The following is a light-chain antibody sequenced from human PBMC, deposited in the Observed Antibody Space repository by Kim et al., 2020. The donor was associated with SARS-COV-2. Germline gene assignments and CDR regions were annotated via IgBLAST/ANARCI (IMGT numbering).Light chain of an antibody. CDR3: QQYDGLPPT. CDR2: DAS. CDR1: QDIRHY. Sequence: ASGGDRVTITCRASQDIRHYLNWYQQKPGKGPKLLIYDASNLEAEVPSRFTGSVSGPDFTFTISSLQPEDIATYYCQQYDGLPPTFGGGTKVDIK. J-gene: IGKJ4*01. V-gene: IGKV1-33*01.